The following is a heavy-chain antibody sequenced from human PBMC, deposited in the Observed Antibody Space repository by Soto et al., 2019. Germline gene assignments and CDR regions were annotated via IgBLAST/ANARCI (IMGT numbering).Heavy chain of an antibody. CDR2: ISYDGSNK. Sequence: QVQLVESGGGVVQPGRSLRLSCAASGFTFSSYAMHWVRQAPGKGLEWVADISYDGSNKYYADSVKGRFTISRDNSKNTLYLQMNSLRAEDTAVYYCARGTIYGAYAFDIWGQWTMVTVSS. D-gene: IGHD4-17*01. J-gene: IGHJ3*02. CDR3: ARGTIYGAYAFDI. V-gene: IGHV3-30-3*01. CDR1: GFTFSSYA.